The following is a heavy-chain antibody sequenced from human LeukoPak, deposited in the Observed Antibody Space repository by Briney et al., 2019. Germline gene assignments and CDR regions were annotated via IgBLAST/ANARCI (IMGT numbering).Heavy chain of an antibody. Sequence: ASVKVSCKASGYTFTSYYMHWVRQAPGQGLEWMGLINPTGGSTGYAQKFQGRITMTRDMSTSTDYMELSSLRSEDTAIYYCARDNSVGDNAWWFDPWGQGTLVTVSS. CDR3: ARDNSVGDNAWWFDP. J-gene: IGHJ5*02. CDR1: GYTFTSYY. D-gene: IGHD1-26*01. V-gene: IGHV1-46*01. CDR2: INPTGGST.